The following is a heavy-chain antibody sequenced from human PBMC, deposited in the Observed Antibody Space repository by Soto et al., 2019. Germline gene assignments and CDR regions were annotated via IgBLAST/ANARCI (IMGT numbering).Heavy chain of an antibody. CDR1: GYTVTSYA. CDR2: INAGNGNT. V-gene: IGHV1-3*01. J-gene: IGHJ6*02. Sequence: ASVEVSCKASGYTVTSYAMQWARQAPGQRLEWMGWINAGNGNTKYSQKFQGRVTITRDTSASTAYMELSSLRSEDTAVYYCAREFWDPAMDRPYYYYSGMDVWGQGTTVTVSS. CDR3: AREFWDPAMDRPYYYYSGMDV. D-gene: IGHD5-18*01.